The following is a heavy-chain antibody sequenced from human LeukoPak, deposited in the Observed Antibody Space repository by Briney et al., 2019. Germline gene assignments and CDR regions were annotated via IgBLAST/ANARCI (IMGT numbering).Heavy chain of an antibody. D-gene: IGHD3-10*01. V-gene: IGHV4-39*01. Sequence: PSETLSLTCTVSGGSISSGNYHWGWIRQPPGKGLEWLGSIYYSGRTYYNPSLKSRVTISVDTSKSEFSLELSSVTAADTAVYYCATTNSGSGGYSAYWGQGTLVTVSS. CDR3: ATTNSGSGGYSAY. CDR2: IYYSGRT. CDR1: GGSISSGNYH. J-gene: IGHJ4*02.